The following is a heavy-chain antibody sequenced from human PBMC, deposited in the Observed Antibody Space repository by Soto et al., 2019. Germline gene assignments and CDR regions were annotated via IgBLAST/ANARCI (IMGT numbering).Heavy chain of an antibody. J-gene: IGHJ6*02. Sequence: QVQLVQSGAEVKKPGSSVKVSCKASGGTFSSYDISWVRQAPGQGLEWMGGIIHIFGTANYAQKFQGRVTDTADESTSTAYREVSSLRSEDTAVYDCARHVAAAGYYYGMDVCGQATTVTVSS. D-gene: IGHD6-13*01. CDR2: IIHIFGTA. CDR3: ARHVAAAGYYYGMDV. V-gene: IGHV1-69*12. CDR1: GGTFSSYD.